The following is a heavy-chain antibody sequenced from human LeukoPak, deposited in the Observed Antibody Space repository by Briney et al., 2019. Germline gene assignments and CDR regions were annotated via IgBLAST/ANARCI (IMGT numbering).Heavy chain of an antibody. Sequence: AASLKVSSKASGYTFTSYGISWVRQAPGQGLEWMGWINPNSGGTNYAHKFLSRVTMTRDTSISTGYMELSRLRSDDTAVYYCARDDTIRFLEWSSTGYFDYWGQGTLVTVSS. CDR2: INPNSGGT. CDR3: ARDDTIRFLEWSSTGYFDY. J-gene: IGHJ4*02. D-gene: IGHD3-3*01. CDR1: GYTFTSYG. V-gene: IGHV1-2*02.